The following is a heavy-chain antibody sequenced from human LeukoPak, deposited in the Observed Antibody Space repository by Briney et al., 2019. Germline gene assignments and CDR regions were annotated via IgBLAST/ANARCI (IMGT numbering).Heavy chain of an antibody. Sequence: GGSLRLSCAASGFTFSSYSMNWVRQAPAKGMEWVSSISSSSSYIYYADSVKGRFTISRDNAKNSLYLQMNSLRAEDTAVYYCARDAPITGTTNYWGQGTLVTVSS. CDR3: ARDAPITGTTNY. CDR2: ISSSSSYI. CDR1: GFTFSSYS. V-gene: IGHV3-21*01. D-gene: IGHD1-7*01. J-gene: IGHJ4*02.